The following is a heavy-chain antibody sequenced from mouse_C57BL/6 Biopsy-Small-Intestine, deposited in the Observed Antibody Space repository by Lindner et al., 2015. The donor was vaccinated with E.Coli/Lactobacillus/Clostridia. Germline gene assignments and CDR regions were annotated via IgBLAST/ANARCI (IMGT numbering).Heavy chain of an antibody. Sequence: VQLQESGAELVKPGASVKISCKASGYSFTGYNMNWVKQSHGKSLEWIGIINSYYGSTVYNQKFKGKATLTVDKSSSTAYMQLNSLTSEDSAVYYCARLEGHFGGFVYWGQGTLVTVSA. CDR3: ARLEGHFGGFVY. CDR2: INSYYGST. V-gene: IGHV1-39*01. J-gene: IGHJ3*01. CDR1: GYSFTGYN.